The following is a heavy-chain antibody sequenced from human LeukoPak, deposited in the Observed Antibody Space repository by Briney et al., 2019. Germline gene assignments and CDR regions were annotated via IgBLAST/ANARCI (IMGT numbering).Heavy chain of an antibody. Sequence: SETLSLTCTVSGGSVSGYYWSWIRRPPGRGLEWIGYIFYSGTILYSPSLKSRVTMSVDTSENQFSLKLSSVTAADTAVYYCARHDVVPVIRRGFDFWGQGILVTVSS. CDR2: IFYSGTI. V-gene: IGHV4-59*08. D-gene: IGHD2-21*02. CDR3: ARHDVVPVIRRGFDF. J-gene: IGHJ4*02. CDR1: GGSVSGYY.